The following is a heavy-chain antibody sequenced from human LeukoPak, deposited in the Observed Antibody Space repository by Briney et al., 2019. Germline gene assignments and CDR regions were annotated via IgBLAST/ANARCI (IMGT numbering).Heavy chain of an antibody. CDR3: ARVPTNGFWSGYSNYYVDY. Sequence: AGGSPRLSCAASGFTFSSYAMSWVRQAPGKGLEWVSSISSSSSYIDYADSVKGRFTISRDNAKNSLYLQMNSLRAEDTAVYYCARVPTNGFWSGYSNYYVDYWGQGTLVTVSS. CDR2: ISSSSSYI. D-gene: IGHD3-3*01. J-gene: IGHJ4*02. V-gene: IGHV3-21*01. CDR1: GFTFSSYA.